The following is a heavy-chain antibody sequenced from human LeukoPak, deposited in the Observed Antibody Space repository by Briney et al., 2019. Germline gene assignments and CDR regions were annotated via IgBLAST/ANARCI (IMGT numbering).Heavy chain of an antibody. CDR2: IKQDGSEK. V-gene: IGHV3-7*01. D-gene: IGHD5-12*01. J-gene: IGHJ4*02. CDR3: ARVGRPIVATIN. Sequence: GGSLRLSCAASGFTFSSYEMNWVRQAPGKGLEWVANIKQDGSEKYYVDSVKGRFTISRDNAKNSLYLQMNSLRAEDTAVYSCARVGRPIVATINWGQGTLVTVSS. CDR1: GFTFSSYE.